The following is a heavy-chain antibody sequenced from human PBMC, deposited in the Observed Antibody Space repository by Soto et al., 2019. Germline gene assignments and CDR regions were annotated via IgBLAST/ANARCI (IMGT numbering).Heavy chain of an antibody. J-gene: IGHJ3*02. V-gene: IGHV1-18*04. CDR1: CYTLTRYG. D-gene: IGHD2-2*01. CDR3: ARPHKPSGRYVVVPAAIEEAFDS. CDR2: ISAYNGNT. Sequence: GASVQVSCEASCYTLTRYGISWVRQAPGQGLEWMGWISAYNGNTNYAQKLQGRVTMTTDTSTSTAYMELRSLRSDDTAVYYCARPHKPSGRYVVVPAAIEEAFDSWGQGTMVTVSS.